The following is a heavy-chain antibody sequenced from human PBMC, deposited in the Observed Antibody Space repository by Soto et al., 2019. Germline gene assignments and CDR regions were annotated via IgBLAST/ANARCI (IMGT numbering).Heavy chain of an antibody. CDR3: ARTGRIAIFGVVTEFDP. Sequence: QLQLQESGPGLVKPSETLSLICTVSGDSIGGSNFYWGWLRQPPGKGLEWIGSIFYSGNTYYNPSLKSRVIMSVDTSKNQLSLRLNSVTAADTAVYYCARTGRIAIFGVVTEFDPWGPGTLVTVSS. V-gene: IGHV4-39*01. D-gene: IGHD3-3*01. CDR2: IFYSGNT. CDR1: GDSIGGSNFY. J-gene: IGHJ5*02.